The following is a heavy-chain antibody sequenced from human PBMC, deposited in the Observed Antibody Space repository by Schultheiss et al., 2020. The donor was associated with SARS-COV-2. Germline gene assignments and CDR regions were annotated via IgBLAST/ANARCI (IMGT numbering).Heavy chain of an antibody. Sequence: SETLSLTCAVYGGSFSGYFWSWIRQPPGKGQEWIGEINHSGTTNYNPSLKSRVTISVDTSKNQFSLKLSSVTAADTAVFYCTRVPPYCSGGSCYSFRWAFDIWGQGTMVTVSS. CDR2: INHSGTT. D-gene: IGHD2-15*01. CDR3: TRVPPYCSGGSCYSFRWAFDI. V-gene: IGHV4-34*01. J-gene: IGHJ3*02. CDR1: GGSFSGYF.